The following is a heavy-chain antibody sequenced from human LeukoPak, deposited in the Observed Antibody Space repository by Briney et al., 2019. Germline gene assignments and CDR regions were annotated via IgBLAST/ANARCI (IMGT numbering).Heavy chain of an antibody. CDR3: AKDVPSSYYDFWSGYYRPYFDY. CDR2: IYSGGST. D-gene: IGHD3-3*01. V-gene: IGHV3-66*01. J-gene: IGHJ4*02. CDR1: GFTVSSNY. Sequence: GGSLRLSCAASGFTVSSNYMSWVRQAPGKGLEWVSVIYSGGSTYYADSVKGRFTISRDNSKNTLYLQMNSLRAEDTAVYYCAKDVPSSYYDFWSGYYRPYFDYWGQGTPVTVSS.